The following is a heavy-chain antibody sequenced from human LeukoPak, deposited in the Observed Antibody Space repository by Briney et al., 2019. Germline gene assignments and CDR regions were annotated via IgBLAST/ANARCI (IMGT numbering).Heavy chain of an antibody. Sequence: SVKVSCKASGGTFSSYAISWVRQAPGQGLEWMGGIIPIFGTANYAQKFQGRVTITADKSTSTAYMELSSLRSEDTAVYYCARDRGYSYGYSYYYYMDVWGKGTTVTVSS. J-gene: IGHJ6*03. CDR1: GGTFSSYA. D-gene: IGHD5-18*01. CDR3: ARDRGYSYGYSYYYYMDV. CDR2: IIPIFGTA. V-gene: IGHV1-69*06.